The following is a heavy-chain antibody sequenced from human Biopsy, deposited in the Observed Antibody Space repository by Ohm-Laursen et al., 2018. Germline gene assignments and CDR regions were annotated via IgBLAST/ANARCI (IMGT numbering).Heavy chain of an antibody. V-gene: IGHV2-70*11. CDR3: ARTPILIVSAGLVYRHRRHLQGMDV. D-gene: IGHD6-13*01. CDR2: AAWDDYQ. J-gene: IGHJ6*02. Sequence: TQTLTLTCSFSGFSLSARGMCVSWILQAPGKALEWLARAAWDDYQDYSASLQTKLSISKDTSNDQVVLTVNNVDPADTATYYCARTPILIVSAGLVYRHRRHLQGMDVWGQGIAVTVS. CDR1: GFSLSARGMC.